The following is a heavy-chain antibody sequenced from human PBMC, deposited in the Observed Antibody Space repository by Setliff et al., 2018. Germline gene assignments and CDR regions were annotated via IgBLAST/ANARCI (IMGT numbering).Heavy chain of an antibody. CDR2: IYHSGST. D-gene: IGHD3-3*01. CDR1: GYSISSDSY. V-gene: IGHV4-38-2*01. CDR3: ARVSYSFWSGSYYFYYMDV. J-gene: IGHJ6*03. Sequence: PSETLSLTCAVSGYSISSDSYWGWIRQPPGKGLEWIASIYHSGSTYYNPSLKSRVTLSIDTSKNQFSLKLSSVTAADTAVYYCARVSYSFWSGSYYFYYMDVWGKGTTVTVSS.